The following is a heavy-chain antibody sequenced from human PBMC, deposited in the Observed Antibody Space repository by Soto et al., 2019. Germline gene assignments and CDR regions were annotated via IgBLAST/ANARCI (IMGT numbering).Heavy chain of an antibody. CDR3: TTFNPSRGYPDGEYYYYGMDV. J-gene: IGHJ6*02. D-gene: IGHD3-22*01. CDR1: GFTFSNAW. Sequence: GGSLRLSCAASGFTFSNAWMNWVRQAPGKGLEWVGRIKSKTDGGTTDYAAPVKGSFTISRDDSKNTLYLQMNSLKTEDTAVYYCTTFNPSRGYPDGEYYYYGMDVWGQGTTVTAP. V-gene: IGHV3-15*07. CDR2: IKSKTDGGTT.